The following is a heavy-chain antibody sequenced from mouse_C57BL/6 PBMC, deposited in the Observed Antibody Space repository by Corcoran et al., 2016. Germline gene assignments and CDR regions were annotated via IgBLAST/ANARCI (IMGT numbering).Heavy chain of an antibody. V-gene: IGHV1-26*01. CDR3: ERQDWFAY. CDR1: GYTFTDYY. Sequence: EVQLQQSGPELVKPGASVKISCKASGYTFTDYYMNWVKQSHGKSLEWIRDINPNNGGTSYNQKFKGKATLTVDKSSSTAYMELRSLTSEDSAVYYCERQDWFAYWGQGTLVTVSA. J-gene: IGHJ3*01. CDR2: INPNNGGT.